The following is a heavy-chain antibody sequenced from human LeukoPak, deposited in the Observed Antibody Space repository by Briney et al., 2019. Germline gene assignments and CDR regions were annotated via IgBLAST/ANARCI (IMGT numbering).Heavy chain of an antibody. CDR1: GLTFSSYGMHYG. J-gene: IGHJ1*01. CDR3: AKYSSTWASRVEYFQH. V-gene: IGHV3-30*02. D-gene: IGHD6-13*01. CDR2: IRYDGSNK. Sequence: GGSLRLSCAASGLTFSSYGMHYGMHWVRQAPGKGLEWVAFIRYDGSNKYYADSVKGRFTISRCNSKNMLYLQMNSMRAEDTAVYYCAKYSSTWASRVEYFQHWGQGTLVTVSS.